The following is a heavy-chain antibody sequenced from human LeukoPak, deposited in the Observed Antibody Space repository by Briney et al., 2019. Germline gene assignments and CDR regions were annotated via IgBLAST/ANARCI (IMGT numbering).Heavy chain of an antibody. Sequence: GGSLRLSCAASGFTFSSYAMHWVRQAPGKGLEWVAVISYDGSNKYYADSVKGRFTISRDNSKNTPYLQMNSLRAEDTAVYYCASGGQTELYGMDVWGQGTTVTVSS. CDR1: GFTFSSYA. CDR2: ISYDGSNK. J-gene: IGHJ6*02. V-gene: IGHV3-30-3*01. CDR3: ASGGQTELYGMDV. D-gene: IGHD1-26*01.